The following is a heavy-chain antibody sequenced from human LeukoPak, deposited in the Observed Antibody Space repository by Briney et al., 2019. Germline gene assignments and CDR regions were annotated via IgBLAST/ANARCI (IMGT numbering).Heavy chain of an antibody. V-gene: IGHV1-8*01. J-gene: IGHJ4*02. CDR2: MNPNSGNT. CDR1: GYTFTSYD. Sequence: ASVKVSCKASGYTFTSYDINWVRQAPGQGLEWMGWMNPNSGNTGYAQKFQGRVTMTRNTSISTAYMELSSLRSEDTAVYYCARDPPLGYSGIRVEGDYWGQGTLVTVSS. CDR3: ARDPPLGYSGIRVEGDY. D-gene: IGHD5-12*01.